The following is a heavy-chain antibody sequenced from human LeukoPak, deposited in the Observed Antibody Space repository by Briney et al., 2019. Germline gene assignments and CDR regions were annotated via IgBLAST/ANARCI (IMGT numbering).Heavy chain of an antibody. Sequence: PGGSLRLSCAASAFTFSSYSINWVRQAPGKGLEWVSSISSSSTYIYYADSVKGRFTISRDNSKNTLYLQMNSLRAEDTAVYYCARGQWLTPFDYWGQGTLVTVSS. CDR1: AFTFSSYS. J-gene: IGHJ4*02. D-gene: IGHD6-19*01. CDR2: ISSSSTYI. V-gene: IGHV3-21*01. CDR3: ARGQWLTPFDY.